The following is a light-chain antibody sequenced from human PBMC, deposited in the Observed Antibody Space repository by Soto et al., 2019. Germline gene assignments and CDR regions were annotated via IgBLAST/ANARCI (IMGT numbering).Light chain of an antibody. V-gene: IGLV2-14*01. CDR2: EVS. CDR1: SSDVGGYNY. J-gene: IGLJ2*01. Sequence: QSVLTQPASVSGSPGQSITISCTGTSSDVGGYNYVSWYQQHPGKAPKLMIYEVSNRPSGVSNRFSGSKSGNTASLTISGLQAEDEADYYCSSYPSSSTSVVFGGGTKVTVL. CDR3: SSYPSSSTSVV.